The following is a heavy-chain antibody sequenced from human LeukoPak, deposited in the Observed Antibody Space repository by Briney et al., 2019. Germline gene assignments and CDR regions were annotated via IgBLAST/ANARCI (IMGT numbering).Heavy chain of an antibody. D-gene: IGHD3-3*01. J-gene: IGHJ4*02. CDR3: ARGHYDFWSGYSNFDY. V-gene: IGHV4-30-4*01. CDR1: GGSISSGDYY. CDR2: IYYSGST. Sequence: PSQTLSLTCTVSGGSISSGDYYWSWIRQPPGKGLEWIGYIYYSGSTYYNPSLKSRVTISVDTSKNQFSLKLSSVTAADTAVYYCARGHYDFWSGYSNFDYWGQGTLVTVSS.